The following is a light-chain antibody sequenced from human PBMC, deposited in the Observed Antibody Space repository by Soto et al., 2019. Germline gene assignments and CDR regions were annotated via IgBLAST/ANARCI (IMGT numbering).Light chain of an antibody. Sequence: DSQMTHSPSSLSASVGDRVTLTRGASQNVSSYLNWYQQKPGKAPKLLIYAASSLQSGVPSRFSGSGSGTDFTLTISSLEPEDSAVYYCQQRHMWPITFGQGTRLEIK. J-gene: IGKJ5*01. V-gene: IGKV1-39*01. CDR1: QNVSSY. CDR2: AAS. CDR3: QQRHMWPIT.